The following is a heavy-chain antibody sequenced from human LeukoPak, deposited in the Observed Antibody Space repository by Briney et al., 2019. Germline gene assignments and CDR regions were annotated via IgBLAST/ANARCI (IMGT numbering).Heavy chain of an antibody. CDR2: ISTSGTI. Sequence: GGSLRLSCAASGFTFSSSSMNWVRQAPGKGLEWVSFISTSGTIYYADSVKGRFTISRDNAKNSLYLQMNSLRAEDTAVYYCARLTDYWGQGTPVTVSS. CDR1: GFTFSSSS. CDR3: ARLTDY. J-gene: IGHJ4*02. V-gene: IGHV3-48*01.